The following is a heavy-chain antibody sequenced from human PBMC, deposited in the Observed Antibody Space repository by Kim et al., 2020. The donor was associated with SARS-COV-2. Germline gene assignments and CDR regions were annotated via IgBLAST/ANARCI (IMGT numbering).Heavy chain of an antibody. Sequence: GGSLRLSCTSSELTLSSHYMSWVRQAPGKGLEWVSLIYRGDNTYYADSVKGRFTISRDNSKNTLYLQMNSLRDEDTAVYYCARVVNSHYDFWSGTGLGWFDPWGQGTLVTVSS. CDR2: IYRGDNT. D-gene: IGHD3-3*01. V-gene: IGHV3-53*01. J-gene: IGHJ5*02. CDR1: ELTLSSHY. CDR3: ARVVNSHYDFWSGTGLGWFDP.